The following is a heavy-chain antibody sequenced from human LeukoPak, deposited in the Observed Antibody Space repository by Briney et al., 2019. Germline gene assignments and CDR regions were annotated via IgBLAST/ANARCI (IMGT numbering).Heavy chain of an antibody. CDR3: ARGRGPPNTNRDFYYYYYMDV. CDR1: GYTFTSYG. J-gene: IGHJ6*03. CDR2: INAANGHT. V-gene: IGHV1-3*03. Sequence: ASVKVSCKASGYTFTSYGISWVRQAPGQRFEWMGWINAANGHTKYSQEFQGRITITRDTSATTAYMELSNLRSEDMALYYCARGRGPPNTNRDFYYYYYMDVWGTGTTVTVSS. D-gene: IGHD3-10*01.